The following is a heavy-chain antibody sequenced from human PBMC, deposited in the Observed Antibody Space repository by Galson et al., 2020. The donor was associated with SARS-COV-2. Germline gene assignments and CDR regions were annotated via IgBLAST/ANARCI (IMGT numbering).Heavy chain of an antibody. D-gene: IGHD3-10*01. CDR3: ARDGGRTYVHGSTPGADFYFGMDV. CDR2: IYTSGYT. Sequence: SETLSLTCTVSGDSISSGSYYWSWIRQPAGKGLEWLGHIYTSGYTNYNPSLKSRLTISVDTSKNQFSLNLRSVTAADTAVYYCARDGGRTYVHGSTPGADFYFGMDVWGQGTTVTVPS. CDR1: GDSISSGSYY. J-gene: IGHJ6*02. V-gene: IGHV4-61*09.